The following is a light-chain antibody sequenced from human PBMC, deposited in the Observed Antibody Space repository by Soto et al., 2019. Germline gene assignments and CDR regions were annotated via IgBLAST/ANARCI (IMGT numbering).Light chain of an antibody. CDR2: DVG. Sequence: TSSDVGGYNSVPWYQHHPGKAPKLILYDVGERPSGVSYRFSGSKSGNTASLTISGLQVADEADYFCSSFTSRMTNAVGTGTEFTVL. V-gene: IGLV2-14*03. CDR1: SSDVGGYNS. CDR3: SSFTSRMTNA. J-gene: IGLJ1*01.